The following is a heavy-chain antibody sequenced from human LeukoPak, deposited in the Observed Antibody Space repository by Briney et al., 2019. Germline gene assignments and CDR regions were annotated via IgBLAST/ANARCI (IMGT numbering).Heavy chain of an antibody. Sequence: GGSLRLSCAASGFTLSSYAMSWVRQAPGKGLEWVSGISGSGGSTYYADSVKGRFTISRDKNTLYLQMNSLRAEDTAVYYCAKEGVNSEFDYWGQGTLVTVSS. V-gene: IGHV3-23*01. CDR1: GFTLSSYA. D-gene: IGHD4-23*01. CDR3: AKEGVNSEFDY. J-gene: IGHJ4*02. CDR2: ISGSGGST.